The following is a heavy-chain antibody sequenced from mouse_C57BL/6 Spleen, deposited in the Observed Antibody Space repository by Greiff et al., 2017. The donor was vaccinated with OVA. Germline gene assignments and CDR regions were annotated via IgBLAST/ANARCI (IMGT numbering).Heavy chain of an antibody. CDR3: AREYGYDGADWYFDV. CDR1: GYTFTSYW. CDR2: IYPGSGST. J-gene: IGHJ1*03. D-gene: IGHD2-2*01. Sequence: QVQLQQPGAELVKPGASVKMSCKASGYTFTSYWITWVKQRPGQGLEWIGDIYPGSGSTNYNGKFKGKATLTADKSSSTAYMQLSSLTSEDSAVYFCAREYGYDGADWYFDVWGTGTTVTVSS. V-gene: IGHV1-55*01.